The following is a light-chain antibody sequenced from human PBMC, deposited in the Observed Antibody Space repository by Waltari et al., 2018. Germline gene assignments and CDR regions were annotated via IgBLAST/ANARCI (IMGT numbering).Light chain of an antibody. CDR2: EVN. Sequence: SRYQHYPDKAPKLIMYEVNEWPAGVPDRFSGSKSGNTASLTVSGLQADDEADYYCGSYAGNKWVFGGGTKLTDL. V-gene: IGLV2-8*01. J-gene: IGLJ3*02. CDR3: GSYAGNKWV.